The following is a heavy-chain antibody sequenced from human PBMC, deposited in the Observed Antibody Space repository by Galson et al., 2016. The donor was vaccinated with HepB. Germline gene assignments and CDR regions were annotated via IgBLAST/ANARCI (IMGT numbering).Heavy chain of an antibody. D-gene: IGHD1-26*01. CDR2: ISYDGSNK. Sequence: SLRLSCAASGFTFSSYGMHWVRQAPGKGLEWVAVISYDGSNKYYADSVKGRFPISRDNSKSTLYLQMNSRRAEDTAVYYCAKSGRYYCFDHFDYWGQGSLGTVSA. J-gene: IGHJ4*02. CDR3: AKSGRYYCFDHFDY. CDR1: GFTFSSYG. V-gene: IGHV3-30*18.